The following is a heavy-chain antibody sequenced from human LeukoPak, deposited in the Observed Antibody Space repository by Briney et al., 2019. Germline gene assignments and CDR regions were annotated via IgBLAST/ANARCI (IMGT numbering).Heavy chain of an antibody. CDR2: IYHSGST. CDR3: ASSIVVVPAAISGRADY. J-gene: IGHJ4*02. CDR1: GGSISSGGYS. D-gene: IGHD2-2*02. Sequence: SQTLSLTCAVSGGSISSGGYSWSWIQQPPGKGLEWIGYIYHSGSTYYNPSLKSRVTISVDRSKNQFSLKLSSVTAADTAVYYCASSIVVVPAAISGRADYWGQGTLVTVSS. V-gene: IGHV4-30-2*01.